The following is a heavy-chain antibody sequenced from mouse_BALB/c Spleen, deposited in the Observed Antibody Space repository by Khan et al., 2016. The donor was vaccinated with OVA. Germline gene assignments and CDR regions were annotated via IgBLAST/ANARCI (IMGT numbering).Heavy chain of an antibody. J-gene: IGHJ4*01. CDR3: ARLDAMDY. D-gene: IGHD3-1*01. Sequence: LVESGGGLVKPGGSLKLSCAASGFTFSSYAMSWVRQTPEKRLEWVATISSGGSDTYYPDRVKGRLTISRNNAKNALYPQMSSLRSEDTAMYYCARLDAMDYWGQGTSVTVSS. CDR1: GFTFSSYA. CDR2: ISSGGSDT. V-gene: IGHV5-9-3*01.